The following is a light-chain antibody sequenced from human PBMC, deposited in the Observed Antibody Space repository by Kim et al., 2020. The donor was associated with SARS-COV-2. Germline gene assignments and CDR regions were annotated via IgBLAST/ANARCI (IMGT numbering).Light chain of an antibody. CDR2: NNS. CDR3: AAWDDRLRGVV. V-gene: IGLV1-47*01. CDR1: SSNIGSRS. J-gene: IGLJ2*01. Sequence: QSVLTQSPSASGTPGLRVSISCAGSSSNIGSRSVYWNQQVPGTAPKLLIYNNSQRPSGVPDRFSVSKSGTSASLAISGLRSEDEADYYCAAWDDRLRGVVFGGGTQLAVL.